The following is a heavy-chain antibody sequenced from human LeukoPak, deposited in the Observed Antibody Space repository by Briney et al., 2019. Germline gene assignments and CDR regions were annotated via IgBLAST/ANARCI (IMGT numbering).Heavy chain of an antibody. CDR2: MNPNSGGT. D-gene: IGHD3-22*01. CDR1: GGTFSSYA. Sequence: ASVKVSCKASGGTFSSYATSWVRQAPGQGLEWVGRMNPNSGGTNYALNLQDRVTLTRDTSITTAYMELNRLISDDTAVYYCARRGSGYYDSREAFDIWGQGTMVTVSS. CDR3: ARRGSGYYDSREAFDI. J-gene: IGHJ3*02. V-gene: IGHV1-2*06.